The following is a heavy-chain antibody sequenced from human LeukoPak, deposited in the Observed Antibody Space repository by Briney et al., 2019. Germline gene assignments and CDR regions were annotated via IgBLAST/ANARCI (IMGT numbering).Heavy chain of an antibody. D-gene: IGHD3-10*01. V-gene: IGHV3-48*03. CDR3: ARAGITMVRGVPRWFDP. CDR2: ISSSGSTI. Sequence: GGSLRLSCAASGXTFSSYEMNWVRQAPGKGLEWVSYISSSGSTIYYADSVKGRFTISRDNAKNSLYLQMNSLRAEDTAVYYCARAGITMVRGVPRWFDPWGQGTLVTVSS. CDR1: GXTFSSYE. J-gene: IGHJ5*02.